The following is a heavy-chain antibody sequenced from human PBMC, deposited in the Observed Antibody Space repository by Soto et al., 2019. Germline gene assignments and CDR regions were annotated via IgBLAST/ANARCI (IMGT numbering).Heavy chain of an antibody. CDR2: IYYIGST. J-gene: IGHJ6*02. CDR3: ARASRDGYNYYYYGMDV. V-gene: IGHV4-31*03. Sequence: TLSLTCTVSGGSISSGGYYWSWMRQGPGMGLESIEYIYYIGSTYYNPSLKSRVTISVDTSTNYFSLKLSSVTAEETAVYYCARASRDGYNYYYYGMDVWGQGTTVTVSS. D-gene: IGHD6-25*01. CDR1: GGSISSGGYY.